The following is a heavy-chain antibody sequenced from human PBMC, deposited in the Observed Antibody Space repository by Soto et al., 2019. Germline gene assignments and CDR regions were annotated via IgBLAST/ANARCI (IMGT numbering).Heavy chain of an antibody. Sequence: GGSLRLSCAASGFPFTRYSMNWVRQAPGKGLEWVSSISSTTNYIYYGDSMKGRFTISRDNAKNSLYLEMNSLRAEDTAVYYCARESEDLTSNFDYWGQGTLVTVSS. CDR2: ISSTTNYI. CDR3: ARESEDLTSNFDY. J-gene: IGHJ4*02. V-gene: IGHV3-21*06. CDR1: GFPFTRYS.